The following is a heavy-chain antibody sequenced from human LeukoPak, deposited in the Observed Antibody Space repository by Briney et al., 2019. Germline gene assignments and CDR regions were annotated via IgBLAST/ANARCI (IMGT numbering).Heavy chain of an antibody. J-gene: IGHJ4*02. V-gene: IGHV1-18*01. CDR2: ISAYTGDT. CDR3: ARHKSSGWYPNFDY. D-gene: IGHD6-19*01. Sequence: ASVKVSCKASGYSFTTFGIHWVRQAPGQGLEWTGWISAYTGDTNYAQKLQGRVTMTTDTSTSTAYMELRSLRSDDTAVYYCARHKSSGWYPNFDYWGQGTLVTVSS. CDR1: GYSFTTFG.